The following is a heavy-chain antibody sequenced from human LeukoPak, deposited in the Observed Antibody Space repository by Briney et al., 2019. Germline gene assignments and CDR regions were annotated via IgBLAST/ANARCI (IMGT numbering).Heavy chain of an antibody. J-gene: IGHJ4*02. V-gene: IGHV4-31*03. D-gene: IGHD3-10*01. Sequence: SETLSLTCTVSGGSIGNDGYYWNWLRQHPGRGLEWIAFIYYSGAASYNPSLKSRVTISVDTSKNQFSLKLTSVTAADTAVYFCARGRYYGFSGDSWGQGTLVTVSS. CDR3: ARGRYYGFSGDS. CDR1: GGSIGNDGYY. CDR2: IYYSGAA.